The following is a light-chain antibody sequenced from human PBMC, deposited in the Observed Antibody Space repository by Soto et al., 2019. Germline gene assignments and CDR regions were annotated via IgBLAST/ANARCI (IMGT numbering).Light chain of an antibody. CDR2: EVS. V-gene: IGLV2-14*01. CDR3: SSYTNTGAHVV. Sequence: QSALTQPASVSGSPGQSITISCIGTSSDVGGYNFVSWYQQHPGKAPKLIVFEVSNRPSGVSNRFSGSKAGNTASLTISGLQAEDEADYYCSSYTNTGAHVVFGGGTKLTVL. J-gene: IGLJ2*01. CDR1: SSDVGGYNF.